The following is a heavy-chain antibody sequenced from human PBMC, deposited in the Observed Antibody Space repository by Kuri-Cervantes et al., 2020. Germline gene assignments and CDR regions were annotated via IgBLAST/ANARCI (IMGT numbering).Heavy chain of an antibody. D-gene: IGHD6-13*01. Sequence: LSLTCAAYGFIFSTCGMYWVRQAPGKGLEWMAFIRSDGSNKYYADSVKGRFTISRDNAKNSLYLHMNSLRAEDTAVYYCARDQDSYSSSWYGGIDAFDIWGQGTMVTVSS. V-gene: IGHV3-33*08. CDR2: IRSDGSNK. J-gene: IGHJ3*02. CDR1: GFIFSTCG. CDR3: ARDQDSYSSSWYGGIDAFDI.